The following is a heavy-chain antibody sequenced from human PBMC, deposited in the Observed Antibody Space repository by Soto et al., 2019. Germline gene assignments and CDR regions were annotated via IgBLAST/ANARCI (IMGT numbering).Heavy chain of an antibody. V-gene: IGHV3-33*01. CDR3: ARDRDYDILTGYTDPKTFDY. J-gene: IGHJ4*02. Sequence: GGSLRLSCAASGFTFSSYGMHWVRQAPGKGLEWVAVIWYDGSNKYYADSVKGRFTISRDNSKNTLYLQMNSLRAEDTAVYYCARDRDYDILTGYTDPKTFDYWGQGTLVTVSS. CDR2: IWYDGSNK. D-gene: IGHD3-9*01. CDR1: GFTFSSYG.